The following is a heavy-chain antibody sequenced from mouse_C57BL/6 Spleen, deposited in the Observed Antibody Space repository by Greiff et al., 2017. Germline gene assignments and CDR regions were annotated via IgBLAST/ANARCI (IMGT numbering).Heavy chain of an antibody. J-gene: IGHJ4*01. CDR1: GYSITSGYY. Sequence: EVQLQQSGPGLVKPSQSLSLTCSVTGYSITSGYYWNWIRQFPGNKLEWMGYISYDGSHNYNPSLKNRISITRDTSKNQFFLKLNAVTTEDTATYYCARVYDGYSYAMDYWGQGTSVTVSS. CDR2: ISYDGSH. V-gene: IGHV3-6*01. D-gene: IGHD2-3*01. CDR3: ARVYDGYSYAMDY.